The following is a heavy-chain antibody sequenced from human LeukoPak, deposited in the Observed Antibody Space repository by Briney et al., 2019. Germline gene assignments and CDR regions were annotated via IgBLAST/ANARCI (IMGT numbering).Heavy chain of an antibody. V-gene: IGHV1-69*04. J-gene: IGHJ4*02. CDR3: ARADSSGYSLDENFDY. CDR2: IIPIFAIV. CDR1: GGTLSSYA. Sequence: ASVKVSCKASGGTLSSYALNWVRQAPGQGLEWIGRIIPIFAIVNYAQNFQGKVTITADKSTNTAYMELSSLRFEDTAFYYCARADSSGYSLDENFDYWGQGTLVTVSS. D-gene: IGHD3-22*01.